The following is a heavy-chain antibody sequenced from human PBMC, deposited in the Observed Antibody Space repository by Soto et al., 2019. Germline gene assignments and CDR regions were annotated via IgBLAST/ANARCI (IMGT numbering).Heavy chain of an antibody. CDR1: GFTFSSYW. CDR3: ARMGQPPQDAFDI. CDR2: INSDGSST. V-gene: IGHV3-74*01. D-gene: IGHD3-16*01. Sequence: GGSLRLSCAASGFTFSSYWMHWVRQAPGKGLVWVSRINSDGSSTSYADSVKGRVTISRDNAKNTLYLQMNSLRAEDTDVYYCARMGQPPQDAFDIWGQGTMVTVSS. J-gene: IGHJ3*02.